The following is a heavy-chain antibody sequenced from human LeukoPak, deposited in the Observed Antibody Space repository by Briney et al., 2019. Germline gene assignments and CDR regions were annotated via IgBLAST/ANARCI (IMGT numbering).Heavy chain of an antibody. D-gene: IGHD2-2*01. V-gene: IGHV3-23*01. Sequence: QPGGSLRLSCAASGFTFDDYGMSWVRQAPGKGLEWVSAISGPGDGTYYADSVKGRFTISRDNSKNTLYLQMNSLRAEDTAVYYCAKDLGVVPAAHYSGQGTLVTVSS. J-gene: IGHJ4*02. CDR3: AKDLGVVPAAHY. CDR1: GFTFDDYG. CDR2: ISGPGDGT.